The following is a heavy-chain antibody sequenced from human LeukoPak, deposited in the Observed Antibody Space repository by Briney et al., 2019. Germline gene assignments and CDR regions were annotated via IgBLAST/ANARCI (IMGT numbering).Heavy chain of an antibody. V-gene: IGHV3-9*01. CDR3: AKGYSSGWLYFDY. J-gene: IGHJ4*02. Sequence: GRSLRLSCAASGFTFDDYAMHWVRQAPGKGLEWVSGISWNSGSIGYADSVKGRFTISRDNAKNSLYLQMNSLRAEDTALYYCAKGYSSGWLYFDYWGQGTLVTAFS. D-gene: IGHD6-19*01. CDR1: GFTFDDYA. CDR2: ISWNSGSI.